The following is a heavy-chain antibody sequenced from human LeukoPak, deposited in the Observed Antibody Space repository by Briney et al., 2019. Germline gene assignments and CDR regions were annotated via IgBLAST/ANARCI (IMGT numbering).Heavy chain of an antibody. CDR2: IYYSGST. Sequence: TSESLSLTCAVSGGSISNGGYYWSWIRQHPGKGLEWIGYIYYSGSTYYNPSLKSRVTISVDTSKNQFSLKLSSVTAADTAVYYCARFGFGGMDVWGQGTTVTVSS. V-gene: IGHV4-31*11. J-gene: IGHJ6*02. D-gene: IGHD3-3*01. CDR1: GGSISNGGYY. CDR3: ARFGFGGMDV.